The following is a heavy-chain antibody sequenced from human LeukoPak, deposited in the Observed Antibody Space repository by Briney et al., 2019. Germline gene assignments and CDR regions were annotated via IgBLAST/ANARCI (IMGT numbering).Heavy chain of an antibody. J-gene: IGHJ4*02. CDR2: ISGSGGST. Sequence: PGGSLRLSCAASGFTFSSYAMSWVRQASGKGLEWVSAISGSGGSTYYADSVKGRFTISRDNSKNTLYLQMNSLRAEDTAVYYCAKGGYYYDSSGYLFHYWGQGTLVTVSS. D-gene: IGHD3-22*01. CDR3: AKGGYYYDSSGYLFHY. CDR1: GFTFSSYA. V-gene: IGHV3-23*01.